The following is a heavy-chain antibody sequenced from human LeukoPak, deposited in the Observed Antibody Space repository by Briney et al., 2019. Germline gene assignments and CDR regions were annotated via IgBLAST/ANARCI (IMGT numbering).Heavy chain of an antibody. CDR2: IIPIFGTA. D-gene: IGHD1-1*01. Sequence: SSVKVCCKASGGTFSSYAISWVRQAPGQGLEWMGGIIPIFGTANCAQKFQGRVTITADESTSTAYVELSSLRSEDTAVYYCAREAVQLERRHYYMDVWGKGTTVTVSS. CDR3: AREAVQLERRHYYMDV. CDR1: GGTFSSYA. J-gene: IGHJ6*03. V-gene: IGHV1-69*13.